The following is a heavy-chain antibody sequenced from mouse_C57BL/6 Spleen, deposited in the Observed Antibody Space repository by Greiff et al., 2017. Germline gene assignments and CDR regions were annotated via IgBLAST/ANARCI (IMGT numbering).Heavy chain of an antibody. CDR3: AREGDYGYAMCC. D-gene: IGHD2-4*01. CDR2: ISYDGSN. Sequence: DVQLQESGPGLVKPSQSLSLTCSVTGYSITSGYYWNWIRQFPGNKLEWMGYISYDGSNNYNPSLKNRISLTRDTSKNQFFLKLNSVTTEDTATYYCAREGDYGYAMCCWGQGTSVTVSS. CDR1: GYSITSGYY. J-gene: IGHJ4*01. V-gene: IGHV3-6*01.